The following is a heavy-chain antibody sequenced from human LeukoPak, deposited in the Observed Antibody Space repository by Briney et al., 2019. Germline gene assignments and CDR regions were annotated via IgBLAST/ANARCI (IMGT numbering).Heavy chain of an antibody. CDR3: ARAGVYYDSSGPNDY. D-gene: IGHD3-22*01. V-gene: IGHV3-23*01. Sequence: PGGSLRLSCAASGFTFSTYAVSWVRQAPGKGLEWVSSISGSGGSTSYADSVKGRFTISRDNSKNTLYLQMNSLRAEDTAVYYCARAGVYYDSSGPNDYWGQGTLVTVSS. CDR2: ISGSGGST. CDR1: GFTFSTYA. J-gene: IGHJ4*02.